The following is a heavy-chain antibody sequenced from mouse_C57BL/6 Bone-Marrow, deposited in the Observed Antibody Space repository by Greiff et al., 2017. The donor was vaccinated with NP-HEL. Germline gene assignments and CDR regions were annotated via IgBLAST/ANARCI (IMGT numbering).Heavy chain of an antibody. V-gene: IGHV14-2*01. CDR1: GLKIIDYY. J-gene: IGHJ3*01. Sequence: QLQQSGAELVKPGASVTFSCTASGLKIIDYYMHWWKLRTEQRLEWIGRTDPADGDTKYAPKFQGKATITADTCSNTAYLQLSSLTAEDTAVYYWASRTFAYWGKGTLVTVSA. CDR2: TDPADGDT. CDR3: ASRTFAY.